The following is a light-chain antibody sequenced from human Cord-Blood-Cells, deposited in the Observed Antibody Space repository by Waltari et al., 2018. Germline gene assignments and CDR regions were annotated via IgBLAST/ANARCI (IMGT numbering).Light chain of an antibody. V-gene: IGKV1-33*01. Sequence: DIQMTHSLFSLSASVGVRVTITGHSSQDISNFLKGYQQKPGTAPKLLIYEASKLKTEVPSRLGGSGSATEFTFTISSLQPEAIARYNSQQYNNLLFTVGPRSKVDI. CDR2: EAS. CDR3: QQYNNLLFT. J-gene: IGKJ3*01. CDR1: QDISNF.